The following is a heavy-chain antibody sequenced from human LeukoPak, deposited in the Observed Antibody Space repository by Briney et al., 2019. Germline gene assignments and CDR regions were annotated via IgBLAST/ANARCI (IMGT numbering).Heavy chain of an antibody. D-gene: IGHD6-13*01. Sequence: SETLSLTCTVSGGSVSSGSYYWSWIRQPPGKGLEWIGYIYYSGSTNYNPSLKSRVTISVDTSKNQFSLKLSSVTAADTAVYYCARDTPIIAGDYYYYGMDVGGQGTTVTVSS. CDR2: IYYSGST. CDR3: ARDTPIIAGDYYYYGMDV. V-gene: IGHV4-61*01. J-gene: IGHJ6*02. CDR1: GGSVSSGSYY.